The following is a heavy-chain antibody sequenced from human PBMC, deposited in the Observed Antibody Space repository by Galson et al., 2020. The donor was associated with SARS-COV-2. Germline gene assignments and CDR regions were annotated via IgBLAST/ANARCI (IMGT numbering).Heavy chain of an antibody. CDR1: GYSISSGYY. CDR2: IYHSGST. Sequence: SETLSLTCAVSGYSISSGYYWGWIRQPPGKGLEWIGSIYHSGSTYYNPSLKSRVTISVDTSKNQFSLKLGSVTAADTAVYYCARVVGATQFDYWGQGTLVTVSS. V-gene: IGHV4-38-2*01. D-gene: IGHD1-26*01. CDR3: ARVVGATQFDY. J-gene: IGHJ4*02.